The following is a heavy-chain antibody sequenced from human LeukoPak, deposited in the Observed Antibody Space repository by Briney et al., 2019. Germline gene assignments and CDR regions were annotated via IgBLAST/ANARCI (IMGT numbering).Heavy chain of an antibody. CDR2: IIPIFGTA. J-gene: IGHJ6*03. CDR1: GGTFSSYA. D-gene: IGHD3-16*01. Sequence: SVKVSCKASGGTFSSYAISWVRQAPGQGLEWMGGIIPIFGTANYAQKFQGRVTITTDESTSTAYMELSSLRSEDTAVYYCARGMTPRGSYYYYMDVWGKGTTVTVSS. CDR3: ARGMTPRGSYYYYMDV. V-gene: IGHV1-69*05.